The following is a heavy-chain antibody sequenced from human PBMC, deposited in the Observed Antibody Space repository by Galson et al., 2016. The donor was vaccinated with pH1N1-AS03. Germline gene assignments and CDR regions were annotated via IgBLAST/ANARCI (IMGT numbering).Heavy chain of an antibody. CDR1: GFTFSTFA. CDR3: ARVLSTAAGHSLDV. J-gene: IGHJ6*02. CDR2: IRGTSQIT. V-gene: IGHV3-23*01. Sequence: SLRLSCAASGFTFSTFARSWVRRAPGKGLEWVSLIRGTSQITYYADSVKGRFTISKDNSKSTLFLQMNSLRAEDTAVYYCARVLSTAAGHSLDVWGQGTTVTVSS. D-gene: IGHD6-13*01.